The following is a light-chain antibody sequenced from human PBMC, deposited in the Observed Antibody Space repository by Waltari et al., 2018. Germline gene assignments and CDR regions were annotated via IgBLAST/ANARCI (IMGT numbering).Light chain of an antibody. CDR3: HQHYTTPWT. CDR2: TVS. V-gene: IGKV2-30*01. J-gene: IGKJ1*01. Sequence: DVVMTQSPLSLPVTLGQPASISCRSSQTLVFSDGNTFLHWFQQRPGQSPRRLIYTVSNRDSGVPDRFSGSGSGTDFTLKISRVEAEDVGVYYCHQHYTTPWTFGQGTQVEL. CDR1: QTLVFSDGNTF.